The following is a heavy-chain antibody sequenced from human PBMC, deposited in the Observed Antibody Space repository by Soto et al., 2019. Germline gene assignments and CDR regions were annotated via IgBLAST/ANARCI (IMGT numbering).Heavy chain of an antibody. CDR2: ISSSGSTI. V-gene: IGHV3-48*03. Sequence: GSLRLSCAASGFTFSSYEMNWVRQAPGKGLEWVSYISSSGSTIYYADSVKGRFTISRDNAKNSLYLQMNSLRAEDTAAYYCARVARPLYCTNGVCYGGDYYYGMDVWGQGTTVTVS. D-gene: IGHD2-8*01. CDR1: GFTFSSYE. J-gene: IGHJ6*02. CDR3: ARVARPLYCTNGVCYGGDYYYGMDV.